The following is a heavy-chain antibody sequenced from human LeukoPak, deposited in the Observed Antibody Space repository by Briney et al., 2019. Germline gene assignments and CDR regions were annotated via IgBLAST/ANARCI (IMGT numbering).Heavy chain of an antibody. J-gene: IGHJ4*02. Sequence: SETLSLTCTVSGGSFSSYYWSWIRQPPGKGLEWIGYIYYSGSTNYNPSLKSRVTISVDTSKNQFSLQLNSVTPEDTAVYYCAREGIYGETRDYSGSYYKSYFDYWGQGTLVTVSS. V-gene: IGHV4-59*12. CDR1: GGSFSSYY. CDR2: IYYSGST. D-gene: IGHD1-26*01. CDR3: AREGIYGETRDYSGSYYKSYFDY.